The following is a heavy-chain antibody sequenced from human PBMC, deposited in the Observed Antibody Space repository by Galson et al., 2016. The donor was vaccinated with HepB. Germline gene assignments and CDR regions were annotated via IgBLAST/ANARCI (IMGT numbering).Heavy chain of an antibody. CDR3: ARHDFNWNYYYYYMDV. CDR1: GYSSTSYW. Sequence: QSGAEVKKPGESLKISCTASGYSSTSYWIGWVRQMPGKGLEWMGIIHPGDSDSRYSPSFKGQVTISVDTSNSTAYLQWSSLKASDTAMYYCARHDFNWNYYYYYMDVWGKGTTVTVSS. V-gene: IGHV5-51*01. CDR2: IHPGDSDS. D-gene: IGHD1-20*01. J-gene: IGHJ6*03.